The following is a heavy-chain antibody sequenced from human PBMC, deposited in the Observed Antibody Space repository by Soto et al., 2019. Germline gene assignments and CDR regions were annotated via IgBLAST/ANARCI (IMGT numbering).Heavy chain of an antibody. D-gene: IGHD3-16*02. J-gene: IGHJ4*02. CDR1: GFTFSSYA. CDR2: ISGSGDST. V-gene: IGHV3-23*01. CDR3: AKLESYDYVWGSYRKYYFDC. Sequence: GGSLRLSCAASGFTFSSYAMSWVRQAPGKGLEWVSAISGSGDSTYYADSVKGRFTISRDNSRNTLYLQMNSLRAEDTAVFYCAKLESYDYVWGSYRKYYFDCWGQGTLVTVSS.